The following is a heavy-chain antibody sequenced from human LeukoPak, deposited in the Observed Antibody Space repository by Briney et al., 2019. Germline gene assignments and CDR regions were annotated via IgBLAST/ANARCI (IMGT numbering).Heavy chain of an antibody. V-gene: IGHV4-31*03. Sequence: SQTLSLTCTVSGGSISSGGYYWSWIRQHPGKGLEWIGYIYSSGTTKYNPSLKSRVTISLDMPNNQISLILTSVTAADTAVYYCARGRAWELPDYFQLWGQGTLVTVSS. J-gene: IGHJ1*01. CDR3: ARGRAWELPDYFQL. D-gene: IGHD1-26*01. CDR1: GGSISSGGYY. CDR2: IYSSGTT.